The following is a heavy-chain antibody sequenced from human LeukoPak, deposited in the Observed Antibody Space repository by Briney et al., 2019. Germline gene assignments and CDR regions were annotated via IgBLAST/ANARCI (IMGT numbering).Heavy chain of an antibody. CDR2: IYSSGSI. J-gene: IGHJ6*02. Sequence: SETLSLTCTVSGGSISSYHWSWIRQPPGKGLEWIGHIYSSGSINYNPSLKSRVTISVDTSKNQFSLKLSSVTAADTAVYYCARLATRHTYGMDVWGQGTTVTVSS. V-gene: IGHV4-59*08. CDR3: ARLATRHTYGMDV. CDR1: GGSISSYH.